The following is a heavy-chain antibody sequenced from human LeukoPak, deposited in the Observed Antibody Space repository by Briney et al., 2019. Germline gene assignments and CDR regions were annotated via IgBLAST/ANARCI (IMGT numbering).Heavy chain of an antibody. D-gene: IGHD3-16*01. CDR3: AREGTLGDPFDY. CDR1: GGSFSGYY. J-gene: IGHJ4*02. Sequence: SETLSLTCAVYGGSFSGYYWSWIRQPPGKGLEWIGYIYYSGSTNYNPSLKSRVTISVDTSKNQFSLKLSSVTAADTAVYYCAREGTLGDPFDYWGQGTLVTVSS. V-gene: IGHV4-59*01. CDR2: IYYSGST.